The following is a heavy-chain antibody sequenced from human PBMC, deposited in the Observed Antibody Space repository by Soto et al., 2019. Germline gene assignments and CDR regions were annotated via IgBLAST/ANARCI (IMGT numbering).Heavy chain of an antibody. D-gene: IGHD2-21*02. V-gene: IGHV3-9*01. CDR2: ISWNSGSI. J-gene: IGHJ4*02. CDR3: AKEMVAYCGGDCYSLDY. CDR1: GFTFDDYA. Sequence: GGSLRLSWAASGFTFDDYAMHWVRQAPGKGLEWVSGISWNSGSIGYADSVKGRFTISRDNAKNSLYLQMNSLRAEDTALYYCAKEMVAYCGGDCYSLDYWGQGTLVTVSS.